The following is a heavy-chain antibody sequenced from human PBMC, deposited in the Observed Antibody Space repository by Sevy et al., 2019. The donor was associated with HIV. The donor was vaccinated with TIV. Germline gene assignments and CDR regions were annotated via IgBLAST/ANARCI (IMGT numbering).Heavy chain of an antibody. J-gene: IGHJ5*02. CDR2: IYYSGST. Sequence: SETLSLTCTVSGGSISSYYWSWIRQPPGKGLEWIGYIYYSGSTNYNPSLKSRVTISVNTSKNQFSLKLSSLTAADTAVYYCARQDENWFDPWGQRTLVTVSS. V-gene: IGHV4-59*08. CDR3: ARQDENWFDP. CDR1: GGSISSYY.